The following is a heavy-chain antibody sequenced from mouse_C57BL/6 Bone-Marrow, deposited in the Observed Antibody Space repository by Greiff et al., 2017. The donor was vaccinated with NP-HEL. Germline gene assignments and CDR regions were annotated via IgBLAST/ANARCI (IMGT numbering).Heavy chain of an antibody. CDR3: ARHDYDWFAY. D-gene: IGHD2-4*01. CDR2: INPSSGYT. Sequence: QVQLKESGAELAKPGASVKLSCKASGYTFTSYWMHWVNQRPGQGLEWIGYINPSSGYTKYNQKFKDKATLTADKSSSTAYMQLSSLTYEDSAVDYCARHDYDWFAYWGQGTLVTVSA. V-gene: IGHV1-7*01. J-gene: IGHJ3*01. CDR1: GYTFTSYW.